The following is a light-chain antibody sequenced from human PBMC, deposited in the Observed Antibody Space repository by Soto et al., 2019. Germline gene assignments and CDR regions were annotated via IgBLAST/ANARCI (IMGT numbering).Light chain of an antibody. V-gene: IGKV1-9*01. Sequence: DIQLTPSPSFLSPSIGESVTITCRASQVISTSLAWYQVMSGKAPKHLIYVAFTLESGVPSRFSATVSGTEFSHTISSLQPEDFATYYCQQLFDSPITFSQGTRLEIK. J-gene: IGKJ5*01. CDR2: VAF. CDR1: QVISTS. CDR3: QQLFDSPIT.